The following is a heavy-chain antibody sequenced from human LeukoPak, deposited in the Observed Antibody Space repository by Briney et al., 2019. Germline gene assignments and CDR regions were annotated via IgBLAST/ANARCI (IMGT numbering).Heavy chain of an antibody. CDR2: TYYSRSN. CDR1: GGSLSSCGYY. CDR3: ARDLYGGGYFDY. J-gene: IGHJ4*02. V-gene: IGHV4-31*03. D-gene: IGHD3-10*01. Sequence: SQTLSLTCTVSGGSLSSCGYYWSWLRQPPGKGLEWIGYTYYSRSNSYNPSLKSRLTIPVDTSKNQFSLKLSSVTAADTAVYYCARDLYGGGYFDYWGQGTLVTVSS.